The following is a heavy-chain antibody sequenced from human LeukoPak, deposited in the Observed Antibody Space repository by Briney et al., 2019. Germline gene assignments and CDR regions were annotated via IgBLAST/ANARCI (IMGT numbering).Heavy chain of an antibody. CDR2: IIPIFGTA. D-gene: IGHD2-2*01. CDR1: GGTFSSYA. Sequence: SVKVSCKASGGTFSSYAISWVRQAPGQGLEWMGGIIPIFGTANYAQKFQGRVTITTDESTSTAYMELSSLRSEDTAVYYCARTELVVPLDPEYFQHWGQGTLVTVSS. CDR3: ARTELVVPLDPEYFQH. V-gene: IGHV1-69*05. J-gene: IGHJ1*01.